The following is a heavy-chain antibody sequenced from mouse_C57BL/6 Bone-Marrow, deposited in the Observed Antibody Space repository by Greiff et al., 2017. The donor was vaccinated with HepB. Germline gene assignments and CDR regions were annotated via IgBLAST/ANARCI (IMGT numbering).Heavy chain of an antibody. CDR3: ARERGEEFDY. CDR1: GYSITSGYY. Sequence: VQLKESGPGLVKPSQSLSLTCSVTGYSITSGYYWNWIRQFPGNKLEWMGYISYDGSNNYNPSLKNRISITRDTSKNQFFLKLNSVTTEDTATYYCARERGEEFDYWGQGTTLTVSS. V-gene: IGHV3-6*01. J-gene: IGHJ2*01. CDR2: ISYDGSN.